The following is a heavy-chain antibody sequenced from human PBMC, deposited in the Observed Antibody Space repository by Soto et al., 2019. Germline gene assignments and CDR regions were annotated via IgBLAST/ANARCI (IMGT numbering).Heavy chain of an antibody. CDR2: IYPPNSET. V-gene: IGHV5-51*01. J-gene: IGHJ4*02. CDR3: ARHVASDRWSYFDN. D-gene: IGHD3-3*01. Sequence: ELQLLQSAAEVKKPGESLRISCEGFGYSFTTYWIGWVRQMPGKGLEWMGIIYPPNSETIYSPSFEGRVTISVDKSINTAFVQWISLEASDTAMYHCARHVASDRWSYFDNWGQGTLVSVSS. CDR1: GYSFTTYW.